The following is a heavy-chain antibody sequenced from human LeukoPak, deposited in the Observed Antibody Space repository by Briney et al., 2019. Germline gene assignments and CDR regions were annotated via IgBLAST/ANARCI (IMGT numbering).Heavy chain of an antibody. CDR3: ARQEIGLRSFDP. V-gene: IGHV3-30*02. J-gene: IGHJ5*02. Sequence: GGSLRLSCAASGFIFSTYGMHWVRQAPGKGLEWVAFIRYDGSTKYYADSVKGRFTISRDNSKNTLYLQMNSLRAEDTAVYYCARQEIGLRSFDPWGQGTLVTVSS. CDR1: GFIFSTYG. CDR2: IRYDGSTK. D-gene: IGHD3/OR15-3a*01.